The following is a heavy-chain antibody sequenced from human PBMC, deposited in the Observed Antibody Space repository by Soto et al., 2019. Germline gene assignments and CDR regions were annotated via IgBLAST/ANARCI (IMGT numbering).Heavy chain of an antibody. CDR2: IYFSGST. CDR3: VRRAGTPFDL. CDR1: GGTIVRSGYY. J-gene: IGHJ5*02. V-gene: IGHV4-39*01. D-gene: IGHD1-1*01. Sequence: PSEPLCLTCTVSGGTIVRSGYYWGWLRQPTGVGLEWIGSIYFSGSTYCNPSLKSRVTISVDTSKNQFSLKLSSVTAADTAVYYCVRRAGTPFDLWGQRTLVTVSS.